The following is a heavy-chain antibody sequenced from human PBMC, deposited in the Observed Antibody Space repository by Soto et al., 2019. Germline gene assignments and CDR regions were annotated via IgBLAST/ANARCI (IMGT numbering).Heavy chain of an antibody. V-gene: IGHV1-2*02. CDR1: GYTFTGYY. CDR2: INPNSGGT. J-gene: IGHJ6*02. Sequence: ASVKVSCKASGYTFTGYYMHWVRQAPGQGLEWMGWINPNSGGTNYAQKFQGRVTMTRDTSISTAYMELSRLRSDDTAVYYCATPQMIFAYYYGLDVWGQGTTVTVSS. D-gene: IGHD3-16*01. CDR3: ATPQMIFAYYYGLDV.